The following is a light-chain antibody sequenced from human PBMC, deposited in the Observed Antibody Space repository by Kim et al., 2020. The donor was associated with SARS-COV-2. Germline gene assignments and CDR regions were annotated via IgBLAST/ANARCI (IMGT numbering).Light chain of an antibody. J-gene: IGLJ3*02. CDR3: ETWDSNIQV. Sequence: QLGLTQSSSASASLGPSVKLTCTLSSGHSNYFIAWHQQQPGKAPRFLMKVEGSGSYNKGGGVPDRFSGSRSGADRYLIISNLHSEDEADYYCETWDSNIQVFGGGTQLTVL. CDR2: VEGSGSY. CDR1: SGHSNYF. V-gene: IGLV4-60*03.